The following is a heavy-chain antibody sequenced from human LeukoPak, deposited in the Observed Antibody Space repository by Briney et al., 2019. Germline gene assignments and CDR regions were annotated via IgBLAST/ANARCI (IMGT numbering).Heavy chain of an antibody. J-gene: IGHJ3*02. Sequence: GASVKVSCKASGYTFTGYYMHWVRQAPGQGLEWMGWINPNSGGTNYAQKFQGRVTMTRDTSISTAYMELSRLRSDDTAVYYCTISFWGVIPVGAFDIWGQGTMVTVSS. CDR2: INPNSGGT. CDR3: TISFWGVIPVGAFDI. D-gene: IGHD3-16*02. CDR1: GYTFTGYY. V-gene: IGHV1-2*02.